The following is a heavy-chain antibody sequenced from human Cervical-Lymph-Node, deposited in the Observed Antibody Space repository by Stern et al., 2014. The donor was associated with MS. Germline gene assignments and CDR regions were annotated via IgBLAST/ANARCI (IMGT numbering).Heavy chain of an antibody. CDR3: AREDGGWYVVDY. CDR1: GYTFTSYY. J-gene: IGHJ4*02. Sequence: QVQLVQSGAEVKKPGASVKVSCKASGYTFTSYYMHWVRHAPGQGLEWMGIINPSGGNTSVAQKFQGRATMTRDTSTSTVYMELSSLRFEDTAVYCCAREDGGWYVVDYWGQGTLVTVSS. D-gene: IGHD6-19*01. CDR2: INPSGGNT. V-gene: IGHV1-46*01.